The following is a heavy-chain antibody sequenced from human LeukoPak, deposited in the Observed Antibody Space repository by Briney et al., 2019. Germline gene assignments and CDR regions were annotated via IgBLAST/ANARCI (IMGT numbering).Heavy chain of an antibody. CDR1: GFTFSIYG. CDR2: IRYDGRNK. D-gene: IGHD3-10*01. Sequence: PGGSLRLSCAASGFTFSIYGMHWVRQAPGKGLEGVAFIRYDGRNKYYVDPVTGRFTISRDNSKNPLYLQMNSLRAEDTAVYYCATVRSGFGESINWGQGTLVTVSS. J-gene: IGHJ4*02. CDR3: ATVRSGFGESIN. V-gene: IGHV3-30*02.